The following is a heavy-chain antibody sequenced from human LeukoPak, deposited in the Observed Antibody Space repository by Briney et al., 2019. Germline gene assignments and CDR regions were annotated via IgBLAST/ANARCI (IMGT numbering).Heavy chain of an antibody. CDR3: ARDGYSYGHGINY. J-gene: IGHJ4*02. CDR2: ISSNGGST. V-gene: IGHV3-64*01. Sequence: GGSLRLSCAASGFTFSSYAMHWVRQAPGKGLEYVSAISSNGGSTYYANSVKGRFTISRDNSKNTLYLQMGSLRAEDMAVYYCARDGYSYGHGINYWGQGTLVTVSS. CDR1: GFTFSSYA. D-gene: IGHD5-18*01.